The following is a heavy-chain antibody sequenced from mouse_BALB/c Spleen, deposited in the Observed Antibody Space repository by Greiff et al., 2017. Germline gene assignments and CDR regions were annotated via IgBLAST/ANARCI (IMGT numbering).Heavy chain of an antibody. CDR2: ISNGGGST. J-gene: IGHJ4*01. CDR3: ARHGYYGSSHAMDY. Sequence: EVKVVESGGGLVQPGGSLKLSCAASGFTFSSYTMSWVRQTPEKRLEWVAYISNGGGSTYYPDTVKGRFTISRDNAKNTLYLQMSSLKSEDTAMYYCARHGYYGSSHAMDYWGQGTSVTVSS. V-gene: IGHV5-12-2*01. CDR1: GFTFSSYT. D-gene: IGHD1-1*01.